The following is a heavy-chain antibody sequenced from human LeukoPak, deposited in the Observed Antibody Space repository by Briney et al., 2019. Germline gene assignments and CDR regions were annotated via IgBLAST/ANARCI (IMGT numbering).Heavy chain of an antibody. V-gene: IGHV4-59*01. CDR2: TYYSGST. Sequence: SETLSLTCSVSGGSISSYYWSWIRQPPGKGLEWIGYTYYSGSTNYNPSLKSRVTISVDTSKNQFSLKLSSVTAADTAVYYCARVSSSWSYGMDVWGQGTLVTVSS. CDR1: GGSISSYY. CDR3: ARVSSSWSYGMDV. D-gene: IGHD6-13*01. J-gene: IGHJ6*02.